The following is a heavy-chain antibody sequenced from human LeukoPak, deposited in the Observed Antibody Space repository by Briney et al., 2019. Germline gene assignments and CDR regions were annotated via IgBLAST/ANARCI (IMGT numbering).Heavy chain of an antibody. Sequence: ASVKVSCKASGGTFSSYAISWVRQAPGQGLEWMGRINPNSGGTNYAQKFQGRVTMTRDTSISTAYMELSRLRSDDTAVYYCARAWDSSGYYRIDYWGQGTLVTVSS. CDR2: INPNSGGT. J-gene: IGHJ4*02. CDR1: GGTFSSYA. D-gene: IGHD3-22*01. V-gene: IGHV1-2*06. CDR3: ARAWDSSGYYRIDY.